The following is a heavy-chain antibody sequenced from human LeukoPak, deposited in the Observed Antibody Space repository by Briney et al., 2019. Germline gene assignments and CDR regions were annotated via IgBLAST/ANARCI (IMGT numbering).Heavy chain of an antibody. CDR3: ARDANFFDTYYYDVSDV. J-gene: IGHJ3*01. D-gene: IGHD3-22*01. CDR2: IRGDGSRT. CDR1: GFTFSTYW. V-gene: IGHV3-7*01. Sequence: GGSLRLSCVASGFTFSTYWMTWVRQAPGKGLEWVANIRGDGSRTYYVDSAKGRFTISRDNAKNSLYLQLNSLRADDTALYYCARDANFFDTYYYDVSDVWGQGTMVTVSP.